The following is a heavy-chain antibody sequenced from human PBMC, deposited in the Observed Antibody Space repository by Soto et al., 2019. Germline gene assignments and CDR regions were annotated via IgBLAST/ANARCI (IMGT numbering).Heavy chain of an antibody. D-gene: IGHD1-26*01. J-gene: IGHJ4*02. CDR1: GFTFSSYW. CDR2: IKQDGSEK. V-gene: IGHV3-7*01. Sequence: QPGGSLRLSCAASGFTFSSYWMTWVRQAPGKGLEWVANIKQDGSEKYYVDSVRGRFTMSRDNAKNSLYLQMNSLRAEDTAVYYCARVVGATQMDFDYWGQGTLVTVYS. CDR3: ARVVGATQMDFDY.